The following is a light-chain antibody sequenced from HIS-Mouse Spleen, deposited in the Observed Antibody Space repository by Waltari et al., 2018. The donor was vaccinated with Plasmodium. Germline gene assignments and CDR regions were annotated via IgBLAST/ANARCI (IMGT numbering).Light chain of an antibody. Sequence: QSALTQPASVSGSPGQSITISCTGTSSDVGSYNLVSWYQQHPGKAPKLMIYEGSKRPSGVSNGFSGSKSGNTSSLTMSGLQAEDEADYYCCSYAGSSTFVFGGGTKLTVL. CDR2: EGS. J-gene: IGLJ3*02. CDR1: SSDVGSYNL. CDR3: CSYAGSSTFV. V-gene: IGLV2-23*03.